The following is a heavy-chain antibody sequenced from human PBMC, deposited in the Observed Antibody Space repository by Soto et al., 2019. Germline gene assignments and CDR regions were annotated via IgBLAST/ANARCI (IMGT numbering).Heavy chain of an antibody. Sequence: PSETLSLTCAFYVGSFSGYYWNCIRHPPGKGLEWIGEIDHSGYTNYNPSLKSRVTISVDTSKNQFSLKLSSVTAADTAVYYCARVDLGITMTIGAFDIWGKGTSVTVS. J-gene: IGHJ3*02. CDR2: IDHSGYT. CDR3: ARVDLGITMTIGAFDI. V-gene: IGHV4-34*09. D-gene: IGHD3-22*01. CDR1: VGSFSGYY.